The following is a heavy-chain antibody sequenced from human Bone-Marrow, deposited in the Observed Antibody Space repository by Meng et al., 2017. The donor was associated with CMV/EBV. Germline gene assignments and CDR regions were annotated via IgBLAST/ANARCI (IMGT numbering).Heavy chain of an antibody. J-gene: IGHJ5*02. CDR2: IFYSGSI. D-gene: IGHD6-13*01. CDR3: ARSPGYSSSWFDP. CDR1: GASMYGSTYY. V-gene: IGHV4-39*07. Sequence: SETLSLTCTVSGASMYGSTYYWGWIRQPPGKGLEWIGSIFYSGSIHYSPSLKSRVIISLDTSKNQFSLNLTSLNAADTAVYYCARSPGYSSSWFDPWGQGTRVTGYS.